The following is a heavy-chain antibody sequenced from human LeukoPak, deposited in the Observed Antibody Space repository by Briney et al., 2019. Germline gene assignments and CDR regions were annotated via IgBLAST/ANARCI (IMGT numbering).Heavy chain of an antibody. J-gene: IGHJ4*02. Sequence: GGSLRLSCAASGFAFGAHSMNWVRQAPGKGLEWVANIKQDGSEKYYVDSVKGRFTISRDNAKNSLYLQMNSLRAEDTAVYYCARDFVAGYSSGWLNWGQGTLVTVSS. D-gene: IGHD6-19*01. CDR3: ARDFVAGYSSGWLN. CDR2: IKQDGSEK. CDR1: GFAFGAHS. V-gene: IGHV3-7*01.